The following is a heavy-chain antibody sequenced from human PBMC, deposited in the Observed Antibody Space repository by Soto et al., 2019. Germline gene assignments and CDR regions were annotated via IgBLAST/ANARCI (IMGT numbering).Heavy chain of an antibody. CDR3: ARERSIFGVVTFDF. J-gene: IGHJ4*02. D-gene: IGHD3-3*01. CDR1: GASLTNDY. V-gene: IGHV4-59*01. Sequence: ASETLSLTCSVSGASLTNDYWNWIRQSPGKGLEWIGDIYHSGYTKYNPSFESRVTISIDTSKNQFSLNLTSVTAADTAVYYCARERSIFGVVTFDFWGQGTLVTVSS. CDR2: IYHSGYT.